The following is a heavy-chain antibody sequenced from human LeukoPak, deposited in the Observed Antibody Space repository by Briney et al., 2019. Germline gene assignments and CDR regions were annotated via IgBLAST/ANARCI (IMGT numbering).Heavy chain of an antibody. CDR3: ARAGYISGYYDY. Sequence: SETLSLTCTVSGGSISSYYWSWIRQPPGKGLEWIGYIYCSGSTNYNPSLKSRVTISVDTSKNQFSLKLSSVTAADTAVYYCARAGYISGYYDYWGQGTLVTVSS. CDR2: IYCSGST. D-gene: IGHD3-22*01. CDR1: GGSISSYY. J-gene: IGHJ4*02. V-gene: IGHV4-59*12.